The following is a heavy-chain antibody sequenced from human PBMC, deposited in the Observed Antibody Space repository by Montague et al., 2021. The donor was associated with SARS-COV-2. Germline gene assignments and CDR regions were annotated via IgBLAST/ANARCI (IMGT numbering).Heavy chain of an antibody. D-gene: IGHD5-18*01. CDR3: AGTRGYGYIYHPLDF. Sequence: SETLSLTCSVSGASVSTFYWNWIRQPPGKGLEWVGYAGSTGSTPYNPSLNSRVTISLDTSSNQFSLRLGSMTAADTAIYYCAGTRGYGYIYHPLDFWSQGTLVTVSS. CDR1: GASVSTFY. V-gene: IGHV4-4*08. CDR2: AGSTGST. J-gene: IGHJ4*03.